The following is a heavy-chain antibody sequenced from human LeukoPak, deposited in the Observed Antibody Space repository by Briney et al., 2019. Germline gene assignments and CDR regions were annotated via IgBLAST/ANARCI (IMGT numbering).Heavy chain of an antibody. CDR2: MKSNRDGGTS. V-gene: IGHV3-15*01. CDR3: NTLSNDVLY. Sequence: GGSLRLSCAASGFTFRRYWMTWVRQAPGKGLEWVGRMKSNRDGGTSDYAAPVKGRFTISRDDSKDTLYLHMNSLRAEDTAVYYRNTLSNDVLYWGQGTLVTVS. J-gene: IGHJ4*02. D-gene: IGHD4-11*01. CDR1: GFTFRRYW.